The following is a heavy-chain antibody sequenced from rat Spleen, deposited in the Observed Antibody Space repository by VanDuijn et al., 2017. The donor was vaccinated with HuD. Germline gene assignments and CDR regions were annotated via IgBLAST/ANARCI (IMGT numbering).Heavy chain of an antibody. CDR2: MWYDGDT. D-gene: IGHD1-1*01. J-gene: IGHJ2*01. V-gene: IGHV2-34*01. CDR1: GFSLTSYS. CDR3: ARGGHYSGGLYFDY. Sequence: QVQLKESGPGLVQPSETLSLTCTVSGFSLTSYSVSWVRQPSGKGPEWMGRMWYDGDTAYNSALKSRLSISRDTSKNQVFLKMNSLQAEDLATYYCARGGHYSGGLYFDYWGQGVMVTVSS.